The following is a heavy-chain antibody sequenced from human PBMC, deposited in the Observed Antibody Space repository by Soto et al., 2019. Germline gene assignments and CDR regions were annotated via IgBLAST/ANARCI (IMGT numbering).Heavy chain of an antibody. CDR3: AISGLTGYYIPPLEYFDY. V-gene: IGHV1-69*02. Sequence: GASVKVSCKASGGTFSSYTIGWVRQAPGQGLEWMGRIIPILGIANYAQKFQGRVTITADKSTSTAYMELSSLRSEDTAVYYCAISGLTGYYIPPLEYFDYWGQGTLVTVSS. J-gene: IGHJ4*02. CDR1: GGTFSSYT. D-gene: IGHD3-9*01. CDR2: IIPILGIA.